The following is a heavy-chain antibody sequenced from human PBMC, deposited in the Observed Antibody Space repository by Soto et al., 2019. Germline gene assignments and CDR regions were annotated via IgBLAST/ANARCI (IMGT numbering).Heavy chain of an antibody. CDR3: ARHRDNSGHGAFNV. Sequence: GASLKISCKGAGYSFANYWIACVRQMPGKGLEWMGIIYPDDSETSYSPSFQGQVTFSADKSISTAYLQWRSLRGSDTAMYFCARHRDNSGHGAFNVWGQGTMVTVSS. CDR2: IYPDDSET. D-gene: IGHD3-22*01. J-gene: IGHJ3*01. CDR1: GYSFANYW. V-gene: IGHV5-51*01.